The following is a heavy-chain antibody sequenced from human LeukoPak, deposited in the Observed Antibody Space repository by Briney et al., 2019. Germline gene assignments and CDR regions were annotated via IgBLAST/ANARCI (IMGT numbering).Heavy chain of an antibody. CDR1: GGSISSYY. CDR3: ARDKLSFGSRYNWFDP. D-gene: IGHD3-16*01. Sequence: KPSETLSLTCTVSGGSISSYYWSWIRQPPGKGLEWIGCIYYIGSTNYNPSLKSRVTISVDTSKNQFSLKLSSVTAADTAVYYCARDKLSFGSRYNWFDPWGQGSLVTVSS. V-gene: IGHV4-59*01. CDR2: IYYIGST. J-gene: IGHJ5*02.